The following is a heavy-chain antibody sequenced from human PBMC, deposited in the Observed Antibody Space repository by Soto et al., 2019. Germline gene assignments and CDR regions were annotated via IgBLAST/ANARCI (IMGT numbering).Heavy chain of an antibody. CDR2: ISYDGSNK. CDR3: ARDLRGSVEYGMDV. V-gene: IGHV3-30-3*01. Sequence: ALHRNQKAQGKGLESVAVISYDGSNKYYADSVKGRFTISRDNSKNTLYLQMNSLRAEDTAVYYCARDLRGSVEYGMDVWGQGTTVTVSS. D-gene: IGHD6-25*01. CDR1: A. J-gene: IGHJ6*02.